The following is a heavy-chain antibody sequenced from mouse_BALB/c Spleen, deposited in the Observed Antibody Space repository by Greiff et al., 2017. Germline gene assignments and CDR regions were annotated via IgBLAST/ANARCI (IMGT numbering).Heavy chain of an antibody. CDR2: IFPGSGNT. J-gene: IGHJ4*01. V-gene: IGHV1-66*01. D-gene: IGHD2-1*01. Sequence: VQLQQSGPELVKPGASVKISCKASGYSFTSYYIHWVKQRPGQGLEWIGWIFPGSGNTKYNEKFKGKATLTADTSSSTAYMQLSSLTSEDSAVYFCASNYIYAMDYWGQGTSVTVSS. CDR1: GYSFTSYY. CDR3: ASNYIYAMDY.